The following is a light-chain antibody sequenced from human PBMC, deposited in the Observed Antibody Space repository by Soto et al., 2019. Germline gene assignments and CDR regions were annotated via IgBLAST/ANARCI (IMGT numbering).Light chain of an antibody. CDR1: QSVSSNF. CDR2: GAS. Sequence: EIVLTQSPGTLSLSPGERATLSCRASQSVSSNFLGWYQQKRGQAPRLLIFGASSRATGIPDRFSGSGSGTDFTLTISRLETEDFAVYYCQQYGSSPLTFGGGNKVEIK. V-gene: IGKV3-20*01. CDR3: QQYGSSPLT. J-gene: IGKJ4*01.